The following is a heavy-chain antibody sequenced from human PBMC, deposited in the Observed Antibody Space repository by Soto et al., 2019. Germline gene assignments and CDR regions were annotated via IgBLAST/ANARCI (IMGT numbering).Heavy chain of an antibody. Sequence: QVQLVQSGAEVKKPGASVKVSCKASEYTFATYYIHWVRQAPGQGLEWMGIINPNGGSKTYAQRLQGRVTMTRDTSTSTVYMELSSLRSEDTAVYYCAREGPAGSSSHYFYYGMDVWGQGTTVTVSS. V-gene: IGHV1-46*04. CDR3: AREGPAGSSSHYFYYGMDV. D-gene: IGHD6-6*01. J-gene: IGHJ6*02. CDR1: EYTFATYY. CDR2: INPNGGSK.